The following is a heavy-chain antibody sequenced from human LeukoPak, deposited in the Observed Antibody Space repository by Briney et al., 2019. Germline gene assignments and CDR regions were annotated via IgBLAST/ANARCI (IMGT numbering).Heavy chain of an antibody. CDR1: GGSISSSSYY. V-gene: IGHV4-39*07. CDR2: IYYSGST. D-gene: IGHD5-12*01. Sequence: PSETLSLTCTVSGGSISSSSYYWGWIRQPPGKGLEWIGSIYYSGSTYYNPSLKSRVTISVDTSKNQFSLKLSSVTAADTAVYYCARAGYSGYDYFPRMFYYFDYWGQGTLVTVSS. J-gene: IGHJ4*02. CDR3: ARAGYSGYDYFPRMFYYFDY.